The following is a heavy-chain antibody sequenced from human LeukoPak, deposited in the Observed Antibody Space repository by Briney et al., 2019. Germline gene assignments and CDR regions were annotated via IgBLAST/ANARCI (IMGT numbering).Heavy chain of an antibody. J-gene: IGHJ5*02. CDR1: GGSVSNSGYY. CDR3: ARDRHITIFGVVPHRWFDP. Sequence: SETLSLTCTVSGGSVSNSGYYWSWIRQHPGKGLEWIGNIYYNGSTYYNPSLKSRLSISVDTSKNQFSLRLSSVTAADTAVYYCARDRHITIFGVVPHRWFDPWGQGTLVTVSS. V-gene: IGHV4-31*03. D-gene: IGHD3-3*01. CDR2: IYYNGST.